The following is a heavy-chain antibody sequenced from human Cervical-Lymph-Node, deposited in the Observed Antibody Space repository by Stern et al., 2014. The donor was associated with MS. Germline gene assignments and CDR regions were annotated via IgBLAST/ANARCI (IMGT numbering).Heavy chain of an antibody. V-gene: IGHV3-7*01. CDR1: GFSFGTSW. CDR3: ARDRRAFLDY. CDR2: IRQDGNDK. J-gene: IGHJ4*02. D-gene: IGHD2/OR15-2a*01. Sequence: EVQLVESGGGLVQPGGSLRLSCVASGFSFGTSWMSWVRQPPGRGLEWVANIRQDGNDKFYVDSVKGRFTNSRDNARNSLYLQMNSLTVADTAVYYCARDRRAFLDYWGQGTHVAVSS.